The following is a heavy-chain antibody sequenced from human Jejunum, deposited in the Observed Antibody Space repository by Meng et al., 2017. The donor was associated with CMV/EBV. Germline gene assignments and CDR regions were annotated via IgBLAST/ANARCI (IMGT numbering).Heavy chain of an antibody. CDR2: LHQHGHP. CDR1: GGSINSENYH. CDR3: AGDNTGYAYVDS. Sequence: HVQLAGSRPGLVDPSQTLSLTCPVSGGSINSENYHWSWIPQSPRKGLELIAYLHQHGHPYYNPSPRSPIAISIDTSKNPFSLNLASVTAADTAVYYCAGDNTGYAYVDSWGQGTLVTVSS. D-gene: IGHD5-12*01. J-gene: IGHJ4*02. V-gene: IGHV4-30-4*01.